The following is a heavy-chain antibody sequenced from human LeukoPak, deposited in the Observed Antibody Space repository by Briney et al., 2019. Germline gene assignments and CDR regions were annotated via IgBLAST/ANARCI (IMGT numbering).Heavy chain of an antibody. CDR1: GFTFSSYG. Sequence: GGSLRLSCAASGFTFSSYGMHWVRQAPGKGLEWVAVISYDGSNKYYADSVKGRFTISRDNSKNTLYLQMNSLRAEDTAVYYCAKGKLRQYFDYWGQGTLVTVSS. D-gene: IGHD1-7*01. CDR3: AKGKLRQYFDY. J-gene: IGHJ4*02. V-gene: IGHV3-30*18. CDR2: ISYDGSNK.